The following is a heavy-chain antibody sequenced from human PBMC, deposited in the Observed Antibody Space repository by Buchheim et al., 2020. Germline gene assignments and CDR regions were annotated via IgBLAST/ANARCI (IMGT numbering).Heavy chain of an antibody. CDR2: INHSGST. J-gene: IGHJ6*02. V-gene: IGHV4-34*01. D-gene: IGHD1-26*01. CDR3: ARGPSIVGAGGYYYYYGMDV. Sequence: QVQLQQWGAGLLKPSETLSLTCAVYGGSFSGYYWSWIRQPPGKGLEWIGEINHSGSTNYNPSLKSRVTISVDTSKNQFSLKLSSVTAADTAVYYCARGPSIVGAGGYYYYYGMDVWGQGTT. CDR1: GGSFSGYY.